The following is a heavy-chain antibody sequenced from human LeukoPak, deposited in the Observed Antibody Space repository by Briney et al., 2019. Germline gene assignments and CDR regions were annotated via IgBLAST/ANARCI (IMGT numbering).Heavy chain of an antibody. Sequence: GGSLRLSCSASGFTLSSYAMHWVRQATGEGVECVSAISSNGYNTYYADSVKGRLTLSRDNSKNTLYLQMSSLRAEDTAVYYCVKDRYYGSGSWYYGMDVWGKGTTVTVSS. J-gene: IGHJ6*04. V-gene: IGHV3-64D*06. CDR3: VKDRYYGSGSWYYGMDV. D-gene: IGHD3-10*01. CDR1: GFTLSSYA. CDR2: ISSNGYNT.